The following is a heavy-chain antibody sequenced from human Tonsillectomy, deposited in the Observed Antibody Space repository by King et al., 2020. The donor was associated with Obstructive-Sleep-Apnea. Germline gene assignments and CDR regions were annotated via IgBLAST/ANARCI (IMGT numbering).Heavy chain of an antibody. J-gene: IGHJ5*02. CDR1: GFTFDDYA. CDR3: AKESSGYWFDP. V-gene: IGHV3-9*01. Sequence: DVQLVESGGGLAQPGRSLRLSCAASGFTFDDYAMHWIRQAPGKGLEWVSGISWNSGNIRYADSVKGRFTISRDNAKNSLYLQMNSLRAEDTALYYCAKESSGYWFDPWGQGTLVTVSS. CDR2: ISWNSGNI. D-gene: IGHD3-22*01.